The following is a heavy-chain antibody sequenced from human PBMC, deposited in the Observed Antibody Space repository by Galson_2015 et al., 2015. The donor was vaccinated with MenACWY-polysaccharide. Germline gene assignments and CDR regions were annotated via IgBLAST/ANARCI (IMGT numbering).Heavy chain of an antibody. D-gene: IGHD4-23*01. J-gene: IGHJ4*02. CDR3: ARLRGLGGQFYCDF. CDR1: GYIFDNYW. Sequence: QSGAEVKKPGESLQISCRASGYIFDNYWIGWVRRMPDKGLEWMGRIFPDNSDPRYSPSFQGQVTVSVDKSTSTAYLHLSGLKASDTGMYYCARLRGLGGQFYCDFWGQGSLVTVSS. CDR2: IFPDNSDP. V-gene: IGHV5-51*03.